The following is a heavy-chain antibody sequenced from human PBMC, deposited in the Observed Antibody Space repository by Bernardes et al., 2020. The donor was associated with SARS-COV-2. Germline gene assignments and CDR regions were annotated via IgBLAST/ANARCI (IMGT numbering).Heavy chain of an antibody. CDR1: GYTFSSYG. CDR2: ISAYYGTT. CDR3: AKVEYSSDYYYYYGLDV. V-gene: IGHV1-18*01. J-gene: IGHJ6*02. Sequence: ASVKVSCKASGYTFSSYGISWVRQAPGHGLEWMVWISAYYGTTDYAEKFQGRVTMTTDTSTSTAYMELRSLRAEDTAVYYCAKVEYSSDYYYYYGLDVGGQGATVTVSS. D-gene: IGHD5-12*01.